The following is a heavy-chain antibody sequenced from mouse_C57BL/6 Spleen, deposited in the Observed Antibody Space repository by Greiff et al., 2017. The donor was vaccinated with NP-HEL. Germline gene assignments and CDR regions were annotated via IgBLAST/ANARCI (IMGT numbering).Heavy chain of an antibody. CDR2: IDPSDSET. CDR1: GYTFTSYW. D-gene: IGHD2-4*01. Sequence: QVQLQQPGAELVRPGSSVKLSCKASGYTFTSYWMHWVKQRPLQGLEWIGNIDPSDSETHYIQKFKDKATLTVDKSSITAYMQLSSLTSEDSAVYYCARYDYEDYYAMDYWGQGTSVTVSS. CDR3: ARYDYEDYYAMDY. J-gene: IGHJ4*01. V-gene: IGHV1-52*01.